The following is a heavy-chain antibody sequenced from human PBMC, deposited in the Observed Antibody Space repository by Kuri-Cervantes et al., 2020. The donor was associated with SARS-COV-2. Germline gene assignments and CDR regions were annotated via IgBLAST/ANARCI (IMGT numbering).Heavy chain of an antibody. Sequence: GGSLRLSCAASGFTFSSYGMHWVRQAPGKGLEWVAVISYDGSNKYYADSVKGRFTISRDNAKNSLYLQMNSLRAEDTAVYYCAGGSVPAAIHFDYWGQGTLVTVSS. CDR1: GFTFSSYG. CDR2: ISYDGSNK. CDR3: AGGSVPAAIHFDY. J-gene: IGHJ4*02. D-gene: IGHD2-2*02. V-gene: IGHV3-30*03.